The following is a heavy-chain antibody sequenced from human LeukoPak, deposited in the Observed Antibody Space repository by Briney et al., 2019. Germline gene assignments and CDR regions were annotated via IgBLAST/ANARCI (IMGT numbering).Heavy chain of an antibody. Sequence: PGGSLRLSCAASAFTFSNYALTWVRQTPGKGLEWVSSITGSGGNTHYADSVKGRFTISRDNSKNTLYLKMNSLRAEDTAIYFCAKHSHRHYRYYYMDVWGTGTTVTVFS. CDR2: ITGSGGNT. D-gene: IGHD1-26*01. CDR3: AKHSHRHYRYYYMDV. CDR1: AFTFSNYA. J-gene: IGHJ6*03. V-gene: IGHV3-23*01.